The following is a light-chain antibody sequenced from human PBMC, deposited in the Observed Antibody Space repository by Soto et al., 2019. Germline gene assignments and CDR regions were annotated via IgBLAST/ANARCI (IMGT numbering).Light chain of an antibody. J-gene: IGLJ1*01. Sequence: QSVLTQPASVSGSPGQSITISCTGTSSDVGGYIYVSWYQQHPGKAPKLILYEVSSRPSGVSNRFSGSKSGNTASLTISGLQAEDEADYYCSSYTSSTTYVFGTGTKLTVL. CDR1: SSDVGGYIY. CDR3: SSYTSSTTYV. CDR2: EVS. V-gene: IGLV2-14*01.